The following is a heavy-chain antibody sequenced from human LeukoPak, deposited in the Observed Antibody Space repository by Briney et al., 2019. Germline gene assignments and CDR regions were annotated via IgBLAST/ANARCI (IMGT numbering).Heavy chain of an antibody. CDR3: ARDLDSIAAAGTDP. CDR1: GVTFSSYN. CDR2: IISNSRYI. V-gene: IGHV3-21*01. D-gene: IGHD6-13*01. Sequence: GGALMLSCGAAGVTFSSYNMNWCRQAPGEGLEGGSSIISNSRYIYYADSVKGRVTISRDNAKNSLYLQMNSLRADRTAVYYCARDLDSIAAAGTDPWGQGTLVTVSS. J-gene: IGHJ5*02.